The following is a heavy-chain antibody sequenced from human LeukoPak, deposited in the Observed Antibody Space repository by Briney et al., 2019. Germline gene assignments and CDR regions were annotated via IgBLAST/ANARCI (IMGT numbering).Heavy chain of an antibody. Sequence: GGSLRLSCAASGFTFSSYSMNWVRQAPGKGLEWVSSISSSSSYIYYADSVKGRFTISRDNAENSLHLQMNSLRADHTAVYYCAREFKSGYGMWAWGQGTLVTVSS. CDR3: AREFKSGYGMWA. J-gene: IGHJ5*02. CDR2: ISSSSSYI. CDR1: GFTFSSYS. V-gene: IGHV3-21*01. D-gene: IGHD5-18*01.